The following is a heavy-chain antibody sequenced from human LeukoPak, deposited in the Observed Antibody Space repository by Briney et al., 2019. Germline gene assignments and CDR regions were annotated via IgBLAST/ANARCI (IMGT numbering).Heavy chain of an antibody. CDR1: GGSFSGYY. CDR2: ITHSGST. D-gene: IGHD1-26*01. Sequence: PSETLSLTCAVYGGSFSGYYWSWIRQPPGKGLEWIGEITHSGSTNYNPSLKSRVTISVDTSKNQFSLKLSSVTAADTAVYYCARVWELGGDDAFDIWGQGTMVTVSS. V-gene: IGHV4-34*01. CDR3: ARVWELGGDDAFDI. J-gene: IGHJ3*02.